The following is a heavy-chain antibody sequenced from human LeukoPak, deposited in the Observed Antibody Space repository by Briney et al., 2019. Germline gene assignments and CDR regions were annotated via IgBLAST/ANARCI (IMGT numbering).Heavy chain of an antibody. CDR1: GGSISSYY. J-gene: IGHJ5*02. CDR3: ARDGAYYDFWSGPFDP. V-gene: IGHV4-59*01. CDR2: IYYSGST. Sequence: SETLSLTCXVSGGSISSYYWSWIRQPPGKGLEWIGYIYYSGSTNYNPSLKSRVTISVDTSKNQFSLKLSSVTAADTAVYYCARDGAYYDFWSGPFDPWGQGTLVTVSS. D-gene: IGHD3-3*01.